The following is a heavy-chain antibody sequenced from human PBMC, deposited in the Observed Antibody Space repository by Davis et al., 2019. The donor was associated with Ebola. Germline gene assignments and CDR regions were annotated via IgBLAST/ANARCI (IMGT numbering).Heavy chain of an antibody. D-gene: IGHD6-19*01. CDR1: GFTFSSYS. V-gene: IGHV3-48*01. CDR3: ARDIGYSNGWPDYYYYGMDV. Sequence: GGSLRLSCAASGFTFSSYSMNWVRQAPGKGLEWVSYISSSSSTIYYADSVKGRFTVSSDNSRNTLNLQMNSLRAEDTAVYYCARDIGYSNGWPDYYYYGMDVWGQGTTVTVTS. J-gene: IGHJ6*02. CDR2: ISSSSSTI.